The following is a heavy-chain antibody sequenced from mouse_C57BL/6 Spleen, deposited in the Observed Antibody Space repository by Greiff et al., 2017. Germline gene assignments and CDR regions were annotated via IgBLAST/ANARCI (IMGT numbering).Heavy chain of an antibody. V-gene: IGHV1-59*01. Sequence: QVQLQQPGAELVRPGTSVKLSCKASGYTFTSYWMHWVKQRPGQGLEWIGVIDPSDSYTNYNQKFKGKATLTVDTSSSTAYMQLSSLTSDDSAVYYCSRPYYSNYNGGYAMDYWGQGTSVTVSS. CDR3: SRPYYSNYNGGYAMDY. J-gene: IGHJ4*01. D-gene: IGHD2-5*01. CDR2: IDPSDSYT. CDR1: GYTFTSYW.